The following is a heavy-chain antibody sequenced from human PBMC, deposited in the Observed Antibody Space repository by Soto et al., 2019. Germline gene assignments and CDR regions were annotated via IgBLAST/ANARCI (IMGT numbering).Heavy chain of an antibody. J-gene: IGHJ4*02. CDR1: GGSFSGYY. D-gene: IGHD3-22*01. CDR3: ARGLNYYDSSGYYYRGFDY. V-gene: IGHV4-34*01. CDR2: INHSGST. Sequence: SETLSLTCAVYGGSFSGYYWSWIRQPPGKGLEWIGEINHSGSTNYNPSLKSRVTISVDTSKNQFSLKLSSVTAADTAVYYCARGLNYYDSSGYYYRGFDYWGQGTLVTVS.